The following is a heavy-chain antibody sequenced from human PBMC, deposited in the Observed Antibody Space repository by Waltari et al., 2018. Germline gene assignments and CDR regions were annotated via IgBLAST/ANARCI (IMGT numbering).Heavy chain of an antibody. CDR1: GGSISSSSSY. CDR3: ARIGLVRGYYFDY. D-gene: IGHD6-19*01. V-gene: IGHV4-39*07. Sequence: QLQLQASGPGLVKPSETLSLTCTVSGGSISSSSSYCVWIRQPPAHGLEWIGSIYYSGSTYYNPSLESRVTISVDTSKNQFSLKLSSVTAADTAVYYCARIGLVRGYYFDYWGQGTLVTVSS. CDR2: IYYSGST. J-gene: IGHJ4*02.